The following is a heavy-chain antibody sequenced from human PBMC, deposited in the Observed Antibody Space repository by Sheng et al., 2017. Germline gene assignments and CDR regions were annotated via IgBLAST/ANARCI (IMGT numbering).Heavy chain of an antibody. CDR1: GFSFGSYW. CDR2: ISQDGSEK. J-gene: IGHJ4*02. CDR3: ARDNTGTTFDY. Sequence: EAQLVESGGRPGPAWGSLRLSCEVSGFSFGSYWMSWVRQAPGKGLEWVGQISQDGSEKYYLGSMKGRFTISRDNAKSTLYLQMNNVRSEDTAVYYXARDNTGTTFDYWGQGTLV. D-gene: IGHD1-7*01. V-gene: IGHV3-7*01.